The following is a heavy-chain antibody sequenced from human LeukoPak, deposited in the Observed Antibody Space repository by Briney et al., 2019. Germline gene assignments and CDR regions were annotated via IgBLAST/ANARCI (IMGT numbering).Heavy chain of an antibody. CDR1: GFTFSSYA. D-gene: IGHD3-22*01. CDR2: ISVSGGST. Sequence: PGGSLRLSCAASGFTFSSYAMSWVRQAPGKELEWVSSISVSGGSTYYADSVKGRFTISRDNSKNTLYLQMNSLRAEDTAVYYCATHDSSGFYYYFHYWGQGTLVTVSS. CDR3: ATHDSSGFYYYFHY. V-gene: IGHV3-23*01. J-gene: IGHJ4*02.